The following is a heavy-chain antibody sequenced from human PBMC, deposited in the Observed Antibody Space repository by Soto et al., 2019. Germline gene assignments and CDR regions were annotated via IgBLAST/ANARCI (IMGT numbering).Heavy chain of an antibody. CDR1: GYTFTNDF. V-gene: IGHV1-46*01. CDR2: INPSGSST. Sequence: GGSVKVSCKASGYTFTNDFMHWVRQAPGQGLEWMGIINPSGSSTTYAQKFQGRVTMTRDTSTSTLYMELRSLRSEDTAVYYCATRVGSVGVLDYWGLGTLVTVSS. CDR3: ATRVGSVGVLDY. D-gene: IGHD1-26*01. J-gene: IGHJ4*02.